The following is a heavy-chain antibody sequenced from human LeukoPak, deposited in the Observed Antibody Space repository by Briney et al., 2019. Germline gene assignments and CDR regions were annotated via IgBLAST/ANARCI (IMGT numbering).Heavy chain of an antibody. CDR2: INSDGSST. CDR3: ARIGYCSGGSCYPLDY. V-gene: IGHV3-74*01. Sequence: GGSLRLSCSASGFTFSSYWMHWVRQAPGKGLVWVSRINSDGSSTSYADSVKDRFTISRDNAKNTLYLQMNSLRAEDTAVYYCARIGYCSGGSCYPLDYWGQGTLVTVSS. CDR1: GFTFSSYW. J-gene: IGHJ4*02. D-gene: IGHD2-15*01.